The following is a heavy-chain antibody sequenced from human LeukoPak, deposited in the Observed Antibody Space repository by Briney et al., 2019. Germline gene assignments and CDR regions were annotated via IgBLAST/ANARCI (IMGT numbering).Heavy chain of an antibody. V-gene: IGHV3-23*01. CDR1: GFSFSSYA. J-gene: IGHJ4*02. CDR3: ANQGGVQLWSFLDY. D-gene: IGHD5-18*01. CDR2: ISSSSTTI. Sequence: GGSLRLSCAASGFSFSSYAMNWVRQTPGQGLQWVSYISSSSTTIFYADSVKGRFTISRDNSKNTLYLQMNSLRAEDTAVYYCANQGGVQLWSFLDYWGQGTLVTVSS.